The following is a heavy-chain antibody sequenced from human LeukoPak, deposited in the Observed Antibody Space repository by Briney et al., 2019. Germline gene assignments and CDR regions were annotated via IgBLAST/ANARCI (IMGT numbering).Heavy chain of an antibody. CDR2: MRSKANNYAT. Sequence: TGGSLRLSCAASGLIFSGSAMHWVRQAPGKGLEWVGRMRSKANNYATGYATSVIGRFTISRDNAKNSLYLQMNSLRAEDTAVYYCARDKHVLRFLEWSTTGDYWGQGTLVTVSS. V-gene: IGHV3-73*01. J-gene: IGHJ4*02. D-gene: IGHD3-3*01. CDR1: GLIFSGSA. CDR3: ARDKHVLRFLEWSTTGDY.